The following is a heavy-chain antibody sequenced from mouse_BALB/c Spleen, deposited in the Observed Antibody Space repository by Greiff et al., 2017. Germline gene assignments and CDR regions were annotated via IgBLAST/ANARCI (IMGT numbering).Heavy chain of an antibody. J-gene: IGHJ4*01. CDR2: ISSGGSYT. V-gene: IGHV5-6*01. CDR3: ARQGTATGGAMDY. Sequence: EVKLMESGGDLVKPGGSLKLSCAASGFTFSSYGMSWVRQTPDKRLEWVATISSGGSYTYYPDSVKGRFTISRDNAKNTLYLQMSSLKSEDTAMYYCARQGTATGGAMDYWGQGTSVTVSS. D-gene: IGHD1-2*01. CDR1: GFTFSSYG.